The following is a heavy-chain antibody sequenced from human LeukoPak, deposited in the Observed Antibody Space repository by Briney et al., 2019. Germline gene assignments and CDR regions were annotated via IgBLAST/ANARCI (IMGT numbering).Heavy chain of an antibody. D-gene: IGHD1-26*01. Sequence: ASVKVSCKASGYTFTKYYIHWVRQAPGQGLEWMGRFDPYNGGTTYAQKFQGRVTITRATSVSTDYMELSSLRSDDTAVYYCAGGGGSYGDVWGQGTMVAVSS. CDR3: AGGGGSYGDV. CDR1: GYTFTKYY. J-gene: IGHJ3*01. V-gene: IGHV1-2*06. CDR2: FDPYNGGT.